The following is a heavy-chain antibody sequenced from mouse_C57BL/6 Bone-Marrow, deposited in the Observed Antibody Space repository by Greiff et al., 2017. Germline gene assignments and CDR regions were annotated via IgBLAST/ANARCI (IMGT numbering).Heavy chain of an antibody. CDR1: GYTFTSYW. D-gene: IGHD1-1*01. J-gene: IGHJ4*01. CDR3: ARSPFITTVGCAMDY. V-gene: IGHV1-69*01. CDR2: IDPSDSYT. Sequence: QVQLQQSGAELVMPGASVKLSCKASGYTFTSYWMHWVKQRPGQGLEWIGEIDPSDSYTNYNQKFNGKSTLTVDKSSSTAYMQLSSLTSEDSAVYYCARSPFITTVGCAMDYWGQGTSVTVSS.